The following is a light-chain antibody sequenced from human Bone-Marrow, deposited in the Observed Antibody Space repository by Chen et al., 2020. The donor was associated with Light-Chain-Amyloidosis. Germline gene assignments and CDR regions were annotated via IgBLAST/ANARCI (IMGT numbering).Light chain of an antibody. V-gene: IGKV3-20*01. CDR3: QQYGSSPLT. CDR1: QTISSNY. CDR2: GSA. Sequence: EIVLTQSPGTLSLSPGEGANLSCRASQTISSNYLTWYQQKFGQAPRLLIDGSASRATGIPDRVTGSGSGTDCTQTIKRLGPEDVAMYYCQQYGSSPLTFGGGTKVEIK. J-gene: IGKJ4*01.